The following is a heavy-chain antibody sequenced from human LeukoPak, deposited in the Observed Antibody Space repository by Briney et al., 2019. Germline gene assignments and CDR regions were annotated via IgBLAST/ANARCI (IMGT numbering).Heavy chain of an antibody. CDR3: ARRGYSSGWYYFDY. D-gene: IGHD6-19*01. J-gene: IGHJ4*02. V-gene: IGHV4-59*01. CDR1: GGSISSYY. Sequence: SETLSLTCTVSGGSISSYYWSWIRQPPGKGLEWIAYIYYGGSTNYNPSLKSRVTISIDTSKNQFSLKLSSVTAADTAVYYCARRGYSSGWYYFDYWGQGTLVTVSS. CDR2: IYYGGST.